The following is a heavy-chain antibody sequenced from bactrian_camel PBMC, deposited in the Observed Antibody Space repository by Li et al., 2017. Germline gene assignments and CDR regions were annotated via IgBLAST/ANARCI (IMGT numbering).Heavy chain of an antibody. Sequence: VQLVESGGGLVQPGGSLRLSCAASGFTFSNYWMYWVRQGPGKGLEWVSSINSAGGRTYYADSVKGRFTISRDNAKNTLYLQMDSVKSEDTATYFCAPVVSNFWGQGTQVTVS. J-gene: IGHJ4*01. CDR3: APVVSNF. D-gene: IGHD2*01. CDR1: GFTFSNYW. CDR2: INSAGGRT. V-gene: IGHV3S1*01.